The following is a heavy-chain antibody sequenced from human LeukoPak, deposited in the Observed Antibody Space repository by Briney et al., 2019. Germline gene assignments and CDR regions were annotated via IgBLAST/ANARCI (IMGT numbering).Heavy chain of an antibody. J-gene: IGHJ4*02. CDR2: IYYSVTT. CDR1: GGSISSSDYY. CDR3: ARDRLRWPKIDY. D-gene: IGHD4-23*01. Sequence: PSETLSLTCTVSGGSISSSDYYWGWIRQPPGKGLEWIGSIYYSVTTYYNPSLKSRVTISVDTPKNQFSLKLNSVTAADTAVYYCARDRLRWPKIDYWGQGTLVTVSS. V-gene: IGHV4-39*07.